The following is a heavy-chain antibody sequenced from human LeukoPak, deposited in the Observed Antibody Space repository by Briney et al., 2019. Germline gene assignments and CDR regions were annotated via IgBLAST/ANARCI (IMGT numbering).Heavy chain of an antibody. CDR1: GGTFSSYA. CDR2: IIPIFGTA. CDR3: ASLRYCSSTSCDIYGMDV. D-gene: IGHD2-2*01. J-gene: IGHJ6*02. V-gene: IGHV1-69*01. Sequence: ASVKVSCKASGGTFSSYAISWVRQAPGQGLEWVGGIIPIFGTANYAQKFQGRVTITADESTSTAYMELSSLRSEDTAVYYCASLRYCSSTSCDIYGMDVWGQGTTVTVSS.